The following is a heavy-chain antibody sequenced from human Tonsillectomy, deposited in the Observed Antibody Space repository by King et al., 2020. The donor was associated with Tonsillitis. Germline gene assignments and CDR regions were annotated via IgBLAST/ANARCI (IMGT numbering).Heavy chain of an antibody. CDR1: GGSFCNYY. Sequence: VQLQQRGAGLLKPSETLSLTCAVYGGSFCNYYWSWIRQPPGKGLEWIGEINHSGSTNYNPSLKSRVTISVDTSKNQFSLRLSSVTAADTAVYYCARGEVGATRGLFDYWGQGTLVTVSS. CDR3: ARGEVGATRGLFDY. J-gene: IGHJ4*02. D-gene: IGHD1-26*01. CDR2: INHSGST. V-gene: IGHV4-34*01.